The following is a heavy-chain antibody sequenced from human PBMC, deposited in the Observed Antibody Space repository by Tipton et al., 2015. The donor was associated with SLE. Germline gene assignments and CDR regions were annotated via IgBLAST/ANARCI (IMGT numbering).Heavy chain of an antibody. CDR3: AKAPIRAVAGWYFDL. CDR2: ISGSGGST. J-gene: IGHJ2*01. CDR1: GFTFSSYA. D-gene: IGHD6-19*01. Sequence: SLRLSCAASGFTFSSYAMSWVRQAPGKGLEWVSAISGSGGSTYYADSVKGRFTISRDNSKNTLYLQMNSLRAEDTAVYYCAKAPIRAVAGWYFDLWGRGTLVTVSS. V-gene: IGHV3-23*01.